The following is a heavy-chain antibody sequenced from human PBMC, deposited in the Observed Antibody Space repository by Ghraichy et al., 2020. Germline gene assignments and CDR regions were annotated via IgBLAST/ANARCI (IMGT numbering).Heavy chain of an antibody. V-gene: IGHV1-69*13. CDR3: ARDLLDIVVVPAARIYYYGMDV. CDR2: IIPIFGTA. Sequence: SVKVSCKASGGTFSSYAISWVRQAPGQGLEWMGGIIPIFGTANYAQKFQGRVTITADESTSTAYMELSSLRSEDTAVYYCARDLLDIVVVPAARIYYYGMDVWGQGTTVTVSS. J-gene: IGHJ6*02. CDR1: GGTFSSYA. D-gene: IGHD2-2*03.